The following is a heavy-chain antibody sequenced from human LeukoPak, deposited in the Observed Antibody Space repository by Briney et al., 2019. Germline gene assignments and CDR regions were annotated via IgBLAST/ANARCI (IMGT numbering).Heavy chain of an antibody. CDR3: VTPRQASGLYPFDY. V-gene: IGHV3-30*03. D-gene: IGHD6-19*01. CDR2: ISHDEDQR. J-gene: IGHJ4*02. CDR1: GFTFKSYS. Sequence: PGGSVSLFCLASGFTFKSYSMQWVRQVRGKRLECVADISHDEDQRYYSDSVGGLFTLSRDNTNNTLYLQMNNLTTDDTAIYYCVTPRQASGLYPFDYWGRGALVAVSS.